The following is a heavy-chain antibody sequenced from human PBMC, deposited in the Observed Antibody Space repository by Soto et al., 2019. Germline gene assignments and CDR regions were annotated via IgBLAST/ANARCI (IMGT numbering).Heavy chain of an antibody. D-gene: IGHD3-10*01. J-gene: IGHJ4*02. Sequence: QVQLVKSGGGLVRPGGYLRLSCAASGFTFSDYDMSWIRQAPGKGLEWVSYISSSGSTIYYADSVKGRFTISRDNAKNSLYLQMNSLGAEDTAVYYCARDQWAYGSGSYNIDYWGQGTLVTVSS. CDR3: ARDQWAYGSGSYNIDY. CDR2: ISSSGSTI. CDR1: GFTFSDYD. V-gene: IGHV3-11*01.